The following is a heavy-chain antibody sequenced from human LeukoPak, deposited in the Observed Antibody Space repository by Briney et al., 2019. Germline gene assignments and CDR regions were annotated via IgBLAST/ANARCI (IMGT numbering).Heavy chain of an antibody. V-gene: IGHV1-2*02. CDR2: INPNSGGT. CDR1: GYTFTGYY. J-gene: IGHJ4*02. D-gene: IGHD3-22*01. Sequence: GASAKVSCKASGYTFTGYYMHWVRQAPGQGLEWMGWINPNSGGTNYAQKFQGRVTMTRDTSISTAYMELSRLRSDDTAVYYCAKPHYYYDSSGYGYWGQGTLVTVSS. CDR3: AKPHYYYDSSGYGY.